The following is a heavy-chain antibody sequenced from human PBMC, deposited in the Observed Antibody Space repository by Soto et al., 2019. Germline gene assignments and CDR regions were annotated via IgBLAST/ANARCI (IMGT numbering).Heavy chain of an antibody. CDR3: ARGGRGGFDY. CDR2: INSDGIST. CDR1: GFTFTSYW. Sequence: GGSLRLSCAASGFTFTSYWMHWVRQAPGKGLVWVSRINSDGISTNYADSVKGRFTTSRDNARNTLYLQMNSLRAEDTAVYYCARGGRGGFDYWGQGALVTVSS. D-gene: IGHD3-16*01. V-gene: IGHV3-74*01. J-gene: IGHJ4*02.